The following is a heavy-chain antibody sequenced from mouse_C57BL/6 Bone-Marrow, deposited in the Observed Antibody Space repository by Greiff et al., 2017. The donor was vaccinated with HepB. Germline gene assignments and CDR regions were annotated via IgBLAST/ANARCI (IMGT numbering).Heavy chain of an antibody. V-gene: IGHV1-76*01. CDR1: GYTFTDYY. J-gene: IGHJ3*01. D-gene: IGHD2-4*01. CDR2: IYPGSGNT. Sequence: QVQLQQSGAELVRPGASVKLSCKASGYTFTDYYINWVKQRPGQGLEWIARIYPGSGNTYYNEKFKGKATLTAEKSSSTAYMQLSSLTSEDSAVYFCARSSNYDYDPAWFAYWGQGTLVTVSA. CDR3: ARSSNYDYDPAWFAY.